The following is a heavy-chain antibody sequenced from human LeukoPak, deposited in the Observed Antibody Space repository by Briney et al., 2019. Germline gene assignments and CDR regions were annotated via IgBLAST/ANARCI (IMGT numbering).Heavy chain of an antibody. CDR1: GFTVSSNY. CDR2: IYSGGST. CDR3: AREAYYGSGSYVDY. Sequence: PGGSLRLSCAASGFTVSSNYLSWVRQAPGKGLEWVSVIYSGGSTYYADSAKGRFTISRDNSKNTLYLQMNSLRAEDTAVYYCAREAYYGSGSYVDYWGQGTLVTVSS. D-gene: IGHD3-10*01. V-gene: IGHV3-66*01. J-gene: IGHJ4*02.